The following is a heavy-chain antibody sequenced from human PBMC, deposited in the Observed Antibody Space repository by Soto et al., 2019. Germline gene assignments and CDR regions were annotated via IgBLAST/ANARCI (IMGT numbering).Heavy chain of an antibody. CDR3: ARHQSGYEYGMTHLDY. Sequence: QMQLQESGPGLVKPPETQSLTCTVSGGSMGSHYWSWIRQPPGKGLEWVGHINSTGSTKDNPSLESRVTISIDTSKNQFSLKLSSMTAADAAMYYCARHQSGYEYGMTHLDYWGQGILVTVSS. CDR2: INSTGST. CDR1: GGSMGSHY. D-gene: IGHD5-12*01. V-gene: IGHV4-59*08. J-gene: IGHJ4*02.